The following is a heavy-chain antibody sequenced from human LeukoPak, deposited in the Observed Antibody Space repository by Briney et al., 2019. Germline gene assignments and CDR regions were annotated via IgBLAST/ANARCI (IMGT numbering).Heavy chain of an antibody. CDR1: GVTSSSYS. Sequence: GGSLRLSCAASGVTSSSYSMNWVRHAPGKGLGWVSYISSSSSTIYYADSVKGRFTISRDNAKNSLYLQMNSLRAEDTAVYYCARVGYYDFWSGTLKDYYMDVWGKGTTVTVSS. J-gene: IGHJ6*03. CDR2: ISSSSSTI. V-gene: IGHV3-48*01. CDR3: ARVGYYDFWSGTLKDYYMDV. D-gene: IGHD3-3*01.